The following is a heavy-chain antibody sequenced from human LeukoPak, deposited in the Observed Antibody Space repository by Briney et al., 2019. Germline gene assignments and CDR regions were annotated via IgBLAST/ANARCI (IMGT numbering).Heavy chain of an antibody. CDR3: ASRGHVGSGTYSPYDY. V-gene: IGHV3-48*01. CDR2: ITSSSSII. J-gene: IGHJ4*02. D-gene: IGHD3-10*01. Sequence: GGSLRLSCAASGFTFSSYSMNWVRQAPGKGLEWVSYITSSSSIIYYADSVKGRFTISRDNSKNTLYLQMNSLRAEDTAVYYCASRGHVGSGTYSPYDYWGQGTLVTVSS. CDR1: GFTFSSYS.